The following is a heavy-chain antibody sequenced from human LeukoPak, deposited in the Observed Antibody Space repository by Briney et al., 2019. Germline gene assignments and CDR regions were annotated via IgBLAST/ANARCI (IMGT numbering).Heavy chain of an antibody. CDR2: IRYDGSNK. D-gene: IGHD5-18*01. V-gene: IGHV3-30*02. CDR3: AKMDTAMVTGYYYYYMDV. J-gene: IGHJ6*03. Sequence: GGSLRLSCAASGFTFSSYGMHWVRQAPGKGLEGVAFIRYDGSNKYYADSVKGRFTISRDNSKNTLYLQMNSLRAEDTAVYYCAKMDTAMVTGYYYYYMDVWGKGTTVTVSS. CDR1: GFTFSSYG.